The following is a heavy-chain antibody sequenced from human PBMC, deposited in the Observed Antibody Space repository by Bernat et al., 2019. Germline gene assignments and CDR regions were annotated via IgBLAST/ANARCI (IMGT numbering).Heavy chain of an antibody. V-gene: IGHV3-30*01. CDR1: GFIFSCCS. CDR3: TRDLPGDGDFGMDY. CDR2: ISYDGSNK. Sequence: QVQLVESGGGVVQPGRSLRLSCAASGFIFSCCSIHWVRQAPGKGLEWGAVISYDGSNKYYADSVKGRFTISRDNSKNTLYLQMNSLRVEDTAVYYCTRDLPGDGDFGMDYWGQGTLVTVSS. J-gene: IGHJ4*02. D-gene: IGHD4-17*01.